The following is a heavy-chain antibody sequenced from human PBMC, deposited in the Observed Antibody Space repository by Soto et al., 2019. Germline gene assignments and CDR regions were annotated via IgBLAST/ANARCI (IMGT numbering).Heavy chain of an antibody. V-gene: IGHV4-31*03. CDR3: ARDSGGNSDNYYGLDV. J-gene: IGHJ6*02. D-gene: IGHD1-1*01. CDR2: IDRSGST. CDR1: GVSVSSGDYY. Sequence: QVQLQESGTGLVKPSQTLSLSCNVYGVSVSSGDYYWSWLRQHAGGGLEWIGYIDRSGSTYYKPSLRGRVSMSVDTSTNQIYLRLLSVTAADTAMYYCARDSGGNSDNYYGLDVWGHGTTVTVSS.